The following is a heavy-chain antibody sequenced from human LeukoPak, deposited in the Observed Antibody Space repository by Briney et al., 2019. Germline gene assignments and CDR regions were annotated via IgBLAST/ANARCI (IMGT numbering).Heavy chain of an antibody. J-gene: IGHJ4*02. Sequence: GGSLRLSCAASGFTFSSYAMSWVRQAPGKGLEWVSAISGSGGSTYYADSVKGRFTISRDNSKNTLYLQMNSLRAEDTAVYYCTPYYYDSSGTRAFDYWGQGTLVTVSS. D-gene: IGHD3-22*01. CDR2: ISGSGGST. CDR1: GFTFSSYA. CDR3: TPYYYDSSGTRAFDY. V-gene: IGHV3-23*01.